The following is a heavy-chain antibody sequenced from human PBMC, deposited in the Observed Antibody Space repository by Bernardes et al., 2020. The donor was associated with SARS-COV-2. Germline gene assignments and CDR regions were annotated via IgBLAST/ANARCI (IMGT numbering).Heavy chain of an antibody. V-gene: IGHV4-61*02. CDR3: AKEVDCSGGSCHNWFDP. Sequence: SETLSLTCTVSGGSISSGSYYWNWIRQPAGKGLEWIGRIYTSGSTNYNDSLRNRVTILMDTSQNQFSLELTSVTAADTAVYYCAKEVDCSGGSCHNWFDPWGQGTLVTVSS. D-gene: IGHD2-15*01. CDR2: IYTSGST. J-gene: IGHJ5*02. CDR1: GGSISSGSYY.